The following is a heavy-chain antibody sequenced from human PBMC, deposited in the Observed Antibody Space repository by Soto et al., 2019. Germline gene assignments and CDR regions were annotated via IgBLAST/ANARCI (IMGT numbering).Heavy chain of an antibody. J-gene: IGHJ4*02. D-gene: IGHD6-13*01. CDR2: INHSGST. Sequence: SETLSLTCAVYGGSFSGYYWSWIRQPPGKGLEWIGEINHSGSTNYNPSLKSRVTISVDTSKNQFSLKLSSVTAADTAVYYCARGLVIAAAGSASGTTDYWGQGTLVTVSS. CDR3: ARGLVIAAAGSASGTTDY. V-gene: IGHV4-34*01. CDR1: GGSFSGYY.